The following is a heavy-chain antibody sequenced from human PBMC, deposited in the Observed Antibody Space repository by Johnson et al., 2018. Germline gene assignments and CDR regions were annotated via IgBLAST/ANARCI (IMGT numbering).Heavy chain of an antibody. D-gene: IGHD2-15*01. V-gene: IGHV3-13*01. CDR1: GFTFSSCD. J-gene: IGHJ3*02. CDR3: ASRDRNLGYCSGGSCYSDAFDI. Sequence: VQLVESGGGLVQPGGSLRLSCAASGFTFSSCDMHWVRQATAKGLEWVSVIGTAGNTYYPGSVKGRFTISRENAKNSLYLQMNSLRAEDTAVYYCASRDRNLGYCSGGSCYSDAFDIWGQGTMVTVSS. CDR2: IGTAGNT.